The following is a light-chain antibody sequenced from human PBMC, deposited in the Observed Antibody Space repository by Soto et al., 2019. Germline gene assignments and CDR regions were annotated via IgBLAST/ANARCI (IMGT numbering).Light chain of an antibody. J-gene: IGKJ1*01. CDR2: AAS. CDR3: QQSYSTPQT. CDR1: QSISSY. V-gene: IGKV1-39*01. Sequence: DIQMTQSPSCLSASVGDRVTITCRASQSISSYLNLYQQKPGKAPKLLIYAASSLQSGVPSRFSGSGSGTDFTLTISSLQPEDFATYYCQQSYSTPQTFGQGTKVDI.